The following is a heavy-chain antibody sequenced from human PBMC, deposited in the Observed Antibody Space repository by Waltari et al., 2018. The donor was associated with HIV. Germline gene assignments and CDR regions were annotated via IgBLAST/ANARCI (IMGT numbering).Heavy chain of an antibody. CDR3: ARGIFGGNPGY. CDR1: GGSINTYL. V-gene: IGHV4-59*01. Sequence: QLQLRESGPRLVKPLETLALNCSVPGGSINTYLWNWYRQPPGKGLEWIGYIHSPGRTNYNPSLKSRVTISVDTSKTVFSLQLKSVTAADTAIYYCARGIFGGNPGYWGRGTLITVS. J-gene: IGHJ4*02. CDR2: IHSPGRT. D-gene: IGHD2-15*01.